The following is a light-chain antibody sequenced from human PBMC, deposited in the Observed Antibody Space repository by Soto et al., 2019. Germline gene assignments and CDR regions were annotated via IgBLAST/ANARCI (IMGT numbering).Light chain of an antibody. Sequence: DIVLTQSPATLSLSPGDRATLSCRASQSVSNYLACYQQKPGQAPRLLIYDASNRDTGVPARFIGSGSGTALFITISSLEPPDFAVYYCQQRSNCPPYTFGQGTKLEIK. CDR2: DAS. CDR3: QQRSNCPPYT. V-gene: IGKV3-11*01. J-gene: IGKJ2*01. CDR1: QSVSNY.